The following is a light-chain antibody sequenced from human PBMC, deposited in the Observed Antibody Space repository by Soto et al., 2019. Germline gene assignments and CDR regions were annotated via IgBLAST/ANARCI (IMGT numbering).Light chain of an antibody. V-gene: IGLV2-14*03. CDR1: SSDVGGYNY. CDR3: SSYTTSNTRQIV. CDR2: DVS. Sequence: PVLTQPASGNGFHGQWSSITYTGTSSDVGGYNYVSWYQHHPGKAPKLIIYDVSNRPSGVSNRFSGSKSGNTASLTISGLQPEDEADYYCSSYTTSNTRQIVFGTGTKVTVL. J-gene: IGLJ1*01.